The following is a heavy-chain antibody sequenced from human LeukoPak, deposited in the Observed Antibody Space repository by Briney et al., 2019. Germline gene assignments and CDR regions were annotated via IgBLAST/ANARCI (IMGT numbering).Heavy chain of an antibody. V-gene: IGHV4-4*07. Sequence: SETLSLTCTVSGGSISSYYWSWIRQRAGKGLEWIGRVYTSGSTNYNPSLKSRVTMSVDTSKNQFSLKLSSVTAADTAVYYCARDRPILYSSSWDHPYNWFDPWGQGTLVTVSS. J-gene: IGHJ5*02. D-gene: IGHD6-13*01. CDR2: VYTSGST. CDR3: ARDRPILYSSSWDHPYNWFDP. CDR1: GGSISSYY.